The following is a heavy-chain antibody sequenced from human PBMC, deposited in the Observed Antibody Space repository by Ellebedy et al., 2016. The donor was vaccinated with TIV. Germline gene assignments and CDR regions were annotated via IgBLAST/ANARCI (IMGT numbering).Heavy chain of an antibody. CDR1: GFTFSSYG. V-gene: IGHV3-33*01. Sequence: GGSLRLSXAASGFTFSSYGMHWVRQAPGKGLEWVAVIWYDGSKYYADSVKGRFTISRGNSKNTLYLQMNSLRAEDTAVYYCAREPMVRGVIRRGYAMDVWGQGTTVTVSS. D-gene: IGHD3-10*01. CDR2: IWYDGSK. J-gene: IGHJ6*02. CDR3: AREPMVRGVIRRGYAMDV.